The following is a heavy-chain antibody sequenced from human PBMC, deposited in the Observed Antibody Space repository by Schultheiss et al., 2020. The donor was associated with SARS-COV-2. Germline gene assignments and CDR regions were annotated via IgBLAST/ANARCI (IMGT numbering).Heavy chain of an antibody. Sequence: GGSLRLSCAASGFTFSNAWMSWVRQAPGKGLEWVGRIKSKTDGGTTDYAAPVKGRFTISRDDSKSIAYLQMNSLKTEDTAVYYCTTGGSYYYYYYGMDVWGQGTTVTVSS. CDR1: GFTFSNAW. D-gene: IGHD1-26*01. J-gene: IGHJ6*02. V-gene: IGHV3-15*01. CDR2: IKSKTDGGTT. CDR3: TTGGSYYYYYYGMDV.